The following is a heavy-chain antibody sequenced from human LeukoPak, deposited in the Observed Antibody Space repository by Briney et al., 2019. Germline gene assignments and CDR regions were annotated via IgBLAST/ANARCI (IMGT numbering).Heavy chain of an antibody. V-gene: IGHV1-46*01. CDR3: ARDTPLGYSSGWYYYFDY. J-gene: IGHJ4*02. CDR1: GYTFTSYD. Sequence: ASVKVSCKASGYTFTSYDINWVRQATGQGLEWMGIINPSGGSTSYAQKFQGRVTMTRDMSTSTVYMELSSLRSEDTAVYYCARDTPLGYSSGWYYYFDYWGQGTLVTVSS. D-gene: IGHD6-19*01. CDR2: INPSGGST.